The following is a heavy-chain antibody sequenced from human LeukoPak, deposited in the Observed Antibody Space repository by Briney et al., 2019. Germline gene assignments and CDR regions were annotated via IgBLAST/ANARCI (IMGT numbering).Heavy chain of an antibody. CDR3: AKGGYTTWFDP. V-gene: IGHV3-23*01. J-gene: IGHJ5*02. CDR1: GCTFREYS. Sequence: GGSLRLSCAASGCTFREYSMSWVRQAPGKGLEWVSNIRSNGGDTYYTDSVKGRFTISRDNSKNTLYLEMNSLRAEDTAVYYCAKGGYTTWFDPWGQGTLVTVSS. CDR2: IRSNGGDT. D-gene: IGHD2-15*01.